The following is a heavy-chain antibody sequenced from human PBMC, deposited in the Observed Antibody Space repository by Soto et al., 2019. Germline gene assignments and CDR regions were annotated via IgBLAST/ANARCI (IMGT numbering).Heavy chain of an antibody. Sequence: SETLSLTCTVSGGSIRSGDCYWSWIRQPPGKGLEWIGYIYYSGSTYYNPSLKSRVTISVDTSKNQFSLKLSSVTAADTAVYYCARDLRGFTYYYGSGSYQGRNWFDPWGQGTLVTVSS. CDR1: GGSIRSGDCY. D-gene: IGHD3-10*01. CDR3: ARDLRGFTYYYGSGSYQGRNWFDP. CDR2: IYYSGST. V-gene: IGHV4-30-4*01. J-gene: IGHJ5*02.